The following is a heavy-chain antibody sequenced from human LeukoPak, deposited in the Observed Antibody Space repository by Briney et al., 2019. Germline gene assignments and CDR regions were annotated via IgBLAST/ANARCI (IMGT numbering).Heavy chain of an antibody. Sequence: GGSLRLSCAASGFTFSSYAMSWVRQAPGKGLEWVSVIYSGGGTYYADSVKGRFTISRDISKNTVYLQMNSLRAEDTAVYYCARGCGSGSFYNPFDYWGQGTLVTVSS. J-gene: IGHJ4*02. CDR1: GFTFSSYA. CDR2: IYSGGGT. D-gene: IGHD3-10*01. CDR3: ARGCGSGSFYNPFDY. V-gene: IGHV3-53*01.